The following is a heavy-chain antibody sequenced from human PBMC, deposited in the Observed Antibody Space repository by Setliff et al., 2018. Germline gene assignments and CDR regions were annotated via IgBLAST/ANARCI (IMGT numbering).Heavy chain of an antibody. CDR1: GGSIRGFY. CDR3: ARSLGSGSYYNSRPFYSDY. V-gene: IGHV4-4*08. J-gene: IGHJ4*02. D-gene: IGHD3-10*01. Sequence: PSETLSLTCTVSGGSIRGFYWNWIRQPPGKELEWIGYIYISGSTKYNPSLKSRVTISGDTSKNQFSLNLTSVTAADTAVYFCARSLGSGSYYNSRPFYSDYWGQGTLVTVSS. CDR2: IYISGST.